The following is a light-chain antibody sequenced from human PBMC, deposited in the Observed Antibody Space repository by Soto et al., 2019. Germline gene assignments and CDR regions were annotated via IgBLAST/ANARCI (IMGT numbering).Light chain of an antibody. V-gene: IGLV2-23*02. CDR2: EVT. CDR3: CSYARSNPFWM. CDR1: SSDIGSYNL. Sequence: QSALTQPASVSGSPGQSITISCTGTSSDIGSYNLVSWYQHHPGKAPQLIIYEVTKRPSGVSGHFSGSKSGNTASLTISGLQAEDEADYYCCSYARSNPFWMFGGGTKLTVL. J-gene: IGLJ3*02.